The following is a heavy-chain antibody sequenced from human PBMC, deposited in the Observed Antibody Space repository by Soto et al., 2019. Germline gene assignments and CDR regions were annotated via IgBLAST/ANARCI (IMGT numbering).Heavy chain of an antibody. V-gene: IGHV4-31*03. D-gene: IGHD2-15*01. Sequence: QVQLQESGPGLVKPSQTLSLTCTVSGGSISSGGYYWSWIRQHPGKGLEWIWYIYYSGCTYYNPSLKCRVTISVDTSKNQFSLKLSSVTAADTAVYYCGSGGNSYYFDYWGQGTLVTVSS. J-gene: IGHJ4*02. CDR3: GSGGNSYYFDY. CDR2: IYYSGCT. CDR1: GGSISSGGYY.